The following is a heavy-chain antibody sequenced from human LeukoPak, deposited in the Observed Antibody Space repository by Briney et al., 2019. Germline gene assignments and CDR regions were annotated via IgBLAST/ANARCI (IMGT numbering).Heavy chain of an antibody. CDR2: IYYSGST. D-gene: IGHD3-10*01. V-gene: IGHV4-39*01. CDR1: GGSISSSSYY. CDR3: ARQAITMVRGATPPFDY. J-gene: IGHJ4*02. Sequence: SGTLSLTCTVSGGSISSSSYYWGWIRQPPGKRLEWTGSIYYSGSTYYNPSLKSRVTISVDTSKNQFSLKLSSVTAADTAVYYCARQAITMVRGATPPFDYWGQGTLVTVSS.